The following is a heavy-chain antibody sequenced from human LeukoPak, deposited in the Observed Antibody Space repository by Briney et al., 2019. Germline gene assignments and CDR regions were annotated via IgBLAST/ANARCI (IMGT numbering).Heavy chain of an antibody. V-gene: IGHV3-30*02. CDR1: GFTFSSYG. CDR3: AKDRGDHYDI. Sequence: GGSLRLSCAASGFTFSSYGMHWVRQAPGKGLEWVAFIRYDGSNKYYADSVKGRLTISRDNSKNTLYLQMNSLRAEDTAVYSCAKDRGDHYDIWGQGTLVTVSS. J-gene: IGHJ4*02. D-gene: IGHD3-22*01. CDR2: IRYDGSNK.